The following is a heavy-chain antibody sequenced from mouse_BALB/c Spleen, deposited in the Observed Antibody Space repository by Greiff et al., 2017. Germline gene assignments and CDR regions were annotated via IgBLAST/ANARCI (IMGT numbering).Heavy chain of an antibody. Sequence: QVQLKQSGAELARPGASVKLSCKASGYTFTSYWMQWVKQRPGQGLEWIGAIYPGDGDTRYTQKFKGKATLTADKSSSTAYMQLSSLASEDSAVYYCARKGYYYGVMDYWGQGTSVTVSS. CDR1: GYTFTSYW. CDR3: ARKGYYYGVMDY. D-gene: IGHD1-1*01. J-gene: IGHJ4*01. CDR2: IYPGDGDT. V-gene: IGHV1-87*01.